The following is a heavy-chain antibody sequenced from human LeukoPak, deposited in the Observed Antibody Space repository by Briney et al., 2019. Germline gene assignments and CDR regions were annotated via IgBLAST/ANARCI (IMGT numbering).Heavy chain of an antibody. CDR2: ISGSGGST. CDR3: AKDHVVRGVIPYYFDY. J-gene: IGHJ4*02. CDR1: GFTFSSYA. D-gene: IGHD3-10*01. Sequence: GGSLRLSCAASGFTFSSYAMSWVRQAPGKGLEWVSAISGSGGSTYYADSVKGRFTISRDNSKNTLYLRMNSLRAEDTAVYYCAKDHVVRGVIPYYFDYWGQGTLVTVSS. V-gene: IGHV3-23*01.